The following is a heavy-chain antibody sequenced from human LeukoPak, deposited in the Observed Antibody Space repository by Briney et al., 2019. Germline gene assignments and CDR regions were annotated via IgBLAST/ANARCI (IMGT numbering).Heavy chain of an antibody. CDR2: IYYSGT. Sequence: PSETLSLTCTVSGGSISTYYWSWIRQPPGKGLEWIGYIYYSGTTYNPSLESRVTMSVDTSKNQFALKLSSVTAADTAVYYCGTYDSSAYMFDYWGQGTLVTVSS. V-gene: IGHV4-59*01. CDR1: GGSISTYY. D-gene: IGHD3-22*01. CDR3: GTYDSSAYMFDY. J-gene: IGHJ4*02.